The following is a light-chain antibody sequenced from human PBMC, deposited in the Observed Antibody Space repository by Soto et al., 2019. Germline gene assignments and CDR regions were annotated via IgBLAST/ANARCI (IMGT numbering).Light chain of an antibody. CDR2: GAS. J-gene: IGKJ2*01. CDR1: QRVSSD. V-gene: IGKV3-15*01. CDR3: PQYNDWPPKQST. Sequence: EIVMTQSPATLYVSPGERVTLSCRASQRVSSDLAWYQYKPGQAPRLLIYGASTRATGTPARFSGSASGTQCSLSITSLQSEDYAVYYTPQYNDWPPKQSTFGHGTKLAI.